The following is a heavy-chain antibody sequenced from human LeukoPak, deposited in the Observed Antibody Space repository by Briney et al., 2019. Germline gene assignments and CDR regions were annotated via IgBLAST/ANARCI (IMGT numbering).Heavy chain of an antibody. D-gene: IGHD3-9*01. CDR2: ISASGGST. Sequence: SGGSLRLSCAASGFTFSSYAMSWVRQAPGKGLEWVSSISASGGSTYYADSVKGRFTISRDNSKNTLYLQMNSLRAEDTAVYYCAKGVSRYFDFEYWGQGTLVTVSS. V-gene: IGHV3-23*01. CDR1: GFTFSSYA. CDR3: AKGVSRYFDFEY. J-gene: IGHJ4*02.